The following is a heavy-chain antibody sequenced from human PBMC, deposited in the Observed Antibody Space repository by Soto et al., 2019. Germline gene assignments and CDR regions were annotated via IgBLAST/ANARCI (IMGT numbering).Heavy chain of an antibody. V-gene: IGHV4-30-4*01. D-gene: IGHD6-19*01. CDR3: ARDYRSGYDN. CDR2: VYYTGGS. CDR1: GGSIGSGDYY. J-gene: IGHJ4*02. Sequence: PSETLSLTCTVSGGSIGSGDYYWSWIRQPPGKGLEWIAYVYYTGGSYYNPSLKSRATISVDTSKNQFSLKVSSVTATDTAVYYCARDYRSGYDNWGQGILVTVSS.